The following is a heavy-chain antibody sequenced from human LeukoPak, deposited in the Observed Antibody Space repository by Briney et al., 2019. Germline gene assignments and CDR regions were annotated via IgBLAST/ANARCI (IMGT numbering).Heavy chain of an antibody. V-gene: IGHV7-4-1*02. CDR1: GYTFTSYA. Sequence: ASVKVSCKASGYTFTSYAMDWVRQAPGQGLECTGWINTNTGNPTYAQGFTGRFVFSLDTSVSTAYLQISSLKAEDTAVYYCARDSRRAGYSYGDFDYWGQGTLVTVSS. D-gene: IGHD5-18*01. CDR2: INTNTGNP. J-gene: IGHJ4*02. CDR3: ARDSRRAGYSYGDFDY.